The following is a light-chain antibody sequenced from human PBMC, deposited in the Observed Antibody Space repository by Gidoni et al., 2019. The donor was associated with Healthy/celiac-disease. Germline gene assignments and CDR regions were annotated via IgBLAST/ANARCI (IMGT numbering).Light chain of an antibody. J-gene: IGKJ3*01. V-gene: IGKV3-20*01. CDR1: QSVSSSY. CDR3: QQYGSSPFT. CDR2: GAS. Sequence: EIVLPQSPGTLSLSPGERATLSCRASQSVSSSYLAWYQQKPGQAPRLLIYGASSRATGIPDRFSGSGSGTDFTLTISRLEPEDFAVYYCQQYGSSPFTFXPXTKVDIK.